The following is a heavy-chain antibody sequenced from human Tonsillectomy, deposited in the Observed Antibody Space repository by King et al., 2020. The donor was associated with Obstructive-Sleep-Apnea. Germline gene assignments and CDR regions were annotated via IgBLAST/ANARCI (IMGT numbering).Heavy chain of an antibody. D-gene: IGHD1-26*01. CDR1: GYTFTSFG. CDR3: ARGGRFSGSYYSDN. V-gene: IGHV1-18*04. CDR2: ISTYSGDT. Sequence: QLVQSGAEVKKPGASVKVSCKASGYTFTSFGINWVRQAPGQGLEWMGWISTYSGDTIFAQKLQGRVTMTTDTSTGTAYMERRSLRSDDTAVYYCARGGRFSGSYYSDNWGQGTLVTVSS. J-gene: IGHJ4*02.